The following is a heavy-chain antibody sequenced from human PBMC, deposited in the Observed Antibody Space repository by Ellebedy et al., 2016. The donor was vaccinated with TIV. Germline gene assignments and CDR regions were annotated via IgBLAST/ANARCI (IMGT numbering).Heavy chain of an antibody. CDR2: IYTSGST. CDR1: GGSISSYY. V-gene: IGHV4-4*07. Sequence: SETLSLXXTVSGGSISSYYWSWIRQPAGKGLEWIGRIYTSGSTNYNPSLKSRVTMSVDTSKNQFSLKLSSVTAADTAVYYCARTGGGYGSGSYYAPAWGQGTLVTVSS. J-gene: IGHJ4*02. D-gene: IGHD3-10*01. CDR3: ARTGGGYGSGSYYAPA.